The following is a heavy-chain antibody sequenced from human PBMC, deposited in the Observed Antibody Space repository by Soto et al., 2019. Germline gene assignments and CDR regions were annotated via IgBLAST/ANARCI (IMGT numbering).Heavy chain of an antibody. CDR1: GGSFTSNNW. Sequence: TSSETLSLTCAVSGGSFTSNNWWTWVRQPPGQGLEWIGEIYRTGSTNYNPSLKSRVTISLDKSENQFSLKVTSLTAADTVVYYCASRDPGNSVDYWGQGTLVTVSS. V-gene: IGHV4-4*02. CDR2: IYRTGST. D-gene: IGHD5-12*01. J-gene: IGHJ4*02. CDR3: ASRDPGNSVDY.